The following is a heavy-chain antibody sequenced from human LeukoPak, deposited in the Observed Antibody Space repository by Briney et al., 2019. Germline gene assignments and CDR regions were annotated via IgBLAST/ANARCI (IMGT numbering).Heavy chain of an antibody. CDR2: ISYSGGT. D-gene: IGHD3-22*01. V-gene: IGHV4-39*02. CDR3: AREVEYYDSSGYRPHAFDI. J-gene: IGHJ3*02. CDR1: GGSIISNNHY. Sequence: PETLSLTCTVSGGSIISNNHYWGWTRQPPGKGLEWFGSISYSGGTAYNPSLRSRVTISVDTSKNQFSLKVNSVTAADTAVYYCAREVEYYDSSGYRPHAFDIWGQGTLVTVSA.